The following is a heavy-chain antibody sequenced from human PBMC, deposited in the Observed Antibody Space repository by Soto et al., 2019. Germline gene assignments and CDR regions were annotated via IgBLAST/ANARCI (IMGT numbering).Heavy chain of an antibody. J-gene: IGHJ4*02. CDR3: ARDHGSGSFPSYLDF. Sequence: EVQVVESGGGLVQPGGSLRLSCAASGFTFRAYSMNWVRQAPGKGLEWISYISSGSRIIYYADSVKGRCTISRDNAKNSLYLHMNSLRDEDTAVYYCARDHGSGSFPSYLDFWGPGTLVTVSS. V-gene: IGHV3-48*02. CDR2: ISSGSRII. CDR1: GFTFRAYS. D-gene: IGHD1-26*01.